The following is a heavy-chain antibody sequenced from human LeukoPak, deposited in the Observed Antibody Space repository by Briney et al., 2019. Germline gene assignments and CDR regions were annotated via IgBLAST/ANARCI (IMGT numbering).Heavy chain of an antibody. CDR3: AREGVGGSYLTRFDAFDI. J-gene: IGHJ3*02. V-gene: IGHV3-48*03. CDR1: GFTFSTYE. Sequence: GGSLRLSCAASGFTFSTYEMNWVRQAPGKGLEWISYISTGSDTIYYADSVKGRFTISRDNSKNTLYLQMISLRAEDTAIYYCAREGVGGSYLTRFDAFDIWGQGTMVTVSS. D-gene: IGHD1-26*01. CDR2: ISTGSDTI.